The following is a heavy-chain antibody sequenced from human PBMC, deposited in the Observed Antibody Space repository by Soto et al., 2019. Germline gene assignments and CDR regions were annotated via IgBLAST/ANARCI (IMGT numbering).Heavy chain of an antibody. CDR3: AXESTTSWYNTDPIAMDL. V-gene: IGHV1-2*02. J-gene: IGHJ6*02. Sequence: ASVKVSCKASGYTFIGYYMHWVRQAPGQGLEWMGWINPKTGGTNYAQKFQGRVTMTTDTSISTVYMELRRVRSDDTAVFYCAXESTTSWYNTDPIAMDLWGLGTTVTVSS. D-gene: IGHD6-13*01. CDR1: GYTFIGYY. CDR2: INPKTGGT.